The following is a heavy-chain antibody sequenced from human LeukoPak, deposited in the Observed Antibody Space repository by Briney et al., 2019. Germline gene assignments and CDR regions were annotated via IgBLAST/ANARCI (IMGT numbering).Heavy chain of an antibody. CDR3: ARCNSGSYYFPDY. V-gene: IGHV1-2*06. Sequence: ASVKVSCKASGYTFTGYYMHWVRQAPGQGLEWMGRINPNSGGTNYAQKFQGRVTMTRDTSISIAYMELSRLRSDDTAVYYCARCNSGSYYFPDYWGQGTLVTVSS. CDR2: INPNSGGT. CDR1: GYTFTGYY. D-gene: IGHD1-26*01. J-gene: IGHJ4*02.